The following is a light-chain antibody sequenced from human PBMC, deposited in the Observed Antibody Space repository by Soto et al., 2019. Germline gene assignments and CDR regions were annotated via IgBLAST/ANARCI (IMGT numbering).Light chain of an antibody. J-gene: IGKJ4*01. CDR2: KAY. V-gene: IGKV1-5*01. Sequence: DIQMTQSPSTLSASVGDRVTITCRASQSVSSCLAWYQQKPGKVPKLLIYKAYTLESGIPSRFSGSGSGTDFTLTISSLQTDDFAAYYCQQYNSKPHTFGGGTKVEIK. CDR1: QSVSSC. CDR3: QQYNSKPHT.